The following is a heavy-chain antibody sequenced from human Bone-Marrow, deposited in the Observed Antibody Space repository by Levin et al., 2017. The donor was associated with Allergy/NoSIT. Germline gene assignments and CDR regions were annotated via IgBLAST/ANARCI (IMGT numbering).Heavy chain of an antibody. D-gene: IGHD6-13*01. Sequence: GESLKISCAASGFTFSSYAMHWVRQAPGKGLEWVAVISYDGSNKYYADSVKGRFTISRDNSKNTLYLQMNSLRAEDTAVYYCARAVSRVAAAGTTRNWFDPWGQGTLVTVSS. J-gene: IGHJ5*02. V-gene: IGHV3-30*04. CDR2: ISYDGSNK. CDR3: ARAVSRVAAAGTTRNWFDP. CDR1: GFTFSSYA.